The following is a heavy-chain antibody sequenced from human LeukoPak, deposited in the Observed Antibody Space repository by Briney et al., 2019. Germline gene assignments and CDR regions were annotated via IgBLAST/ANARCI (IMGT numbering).Heavy chain of an antibody. CDR2: IYYSGNT. CDR1: GGSISSYY. J-gene: IGHJ4*02. Sequence: SETLSLTCTVSGGSISSYYWSWIRQPPGKGLEWIGYIYYSGNTNYNPSLKTRVTISVDTSKNQFSLKLSSVTAANTAVYYCARAGSWKLNFDYWGQGTLVTVSS. CDR3: ARAGSWKLNFDY. V-gene: IGHV4-59*01. D-gene: IGHD6-13*01.